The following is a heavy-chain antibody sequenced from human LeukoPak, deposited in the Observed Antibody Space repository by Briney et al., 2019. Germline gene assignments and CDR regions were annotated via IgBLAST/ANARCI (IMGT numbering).Heavy chain of an antibody. CDR1: GFSLSTSGMC. J-gene: IGHJ6*03. CDR2: IDWDDDK. D-gene: IGHD6-13*01. CDR3: AHELGYYYYMAV. V-gene: IGHV2-70*11. Sequence: SGPTLVNPTQTLTLTCTFSGFSLSTSGMCVCWIRQPPGKALEWLARIDWDDDKYYSTSLKTRLTISKDTSKNQVVLTMTNMDPVDTATYYCAHELGYYYYMAVWGKGTTVTVSS.